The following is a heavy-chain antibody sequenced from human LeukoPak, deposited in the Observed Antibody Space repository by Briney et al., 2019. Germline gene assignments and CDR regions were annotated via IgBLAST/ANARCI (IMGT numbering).Heavy chain of an antibody. CDR1: GGSISSYY. Sequence: SETLSLTCTVSGGSISSYYWSWIRQPPGKGLEWIGYIYYSGSTNYNPSPKSRVTISVDTSKNQFSLKLSSVTAADTAVYYCARVKDGYNFVDYWGQGTLVTVSS. V-gene: IGHV4-59*01. CDR2: IYYSGST. D-gene: IGHD5-24*01. J-gene: IGHJ4*02. CDR3: ARVKDGYNFVDY.